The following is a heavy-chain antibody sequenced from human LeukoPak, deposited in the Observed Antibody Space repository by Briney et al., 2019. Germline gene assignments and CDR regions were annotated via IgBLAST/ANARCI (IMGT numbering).Heavy chain of an antibody. D-gene: IGHD6-19*01. CDR1: GFTFDNYW. Sequence: GGSLRLSCAASGFTFDNYWMTWVRQAPGKGLVWVSRINSDGSSTSYADSVKGRFTISRDNAKNTLYLQMNSLRAEDTAVYYCARGSGWFYFDYWGQGTLVTVSS. V-gene: IGHV3-74*01. CDR3: ARGSGWFYFDY. J-gene: IGHJ4*02. CDR2: INSDGSST.